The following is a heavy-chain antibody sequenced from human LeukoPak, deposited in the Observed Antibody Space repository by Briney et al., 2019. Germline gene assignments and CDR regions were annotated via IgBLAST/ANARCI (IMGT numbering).Heavy chain of an antibody. CDR3: ARAQLWSQYYFDY. D-gene: IGHD5-18*01. CDR2: IYPSGGST. J-gene: IGHJ4*02. V-gene: IGHV1-46*01. CDR1: GSTFTSYY. Sequence: ASVKVSCKASGSTFTSYYMHWVRQAPGQGLEWMGIIYPSGGSTSYAQKFQGRVTMTRDTSTSTVHMELSSLRSEDTAVYYCARAQLWSQYYFDYWGQGTLVTVSS.